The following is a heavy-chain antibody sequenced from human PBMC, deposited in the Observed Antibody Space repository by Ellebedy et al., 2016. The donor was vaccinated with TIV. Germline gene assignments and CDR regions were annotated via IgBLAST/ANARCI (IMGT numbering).Heavy chain of an antibody. CDR2: IKQDGTEE. CDR3: TRERRGGDSDI. D-gene: IGHD2-21*01. Sequence: PGGSLSLSCAASGSTFDTYWMSLVRPTPGKGLEWVANIKQDGTEENYADSVKDRFSITRYNAKNSLSLQRSGLRVEDAAIYYCTRERRGGDSDIWGQGTLVTVSS. CDR1: GSTFDTYW. V-gene: IGHV3-7*01. J-gene: IGHJ4*03.